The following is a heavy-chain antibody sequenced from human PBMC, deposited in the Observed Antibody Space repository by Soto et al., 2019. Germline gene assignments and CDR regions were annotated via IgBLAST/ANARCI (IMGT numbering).Heavy chain of an antibody. D-gene: IGHD3-22*01. CDR1: GYTCTIYG. J-gene: IGHJ5*02. CDR2: ISAYNGNT. Sequence: ASVKVSCKASGYTCTIYGISCVLQSPLQGLEWMGWISAYNGNTNYAQKLQGRVTMTTDTSTSTAYMELRSLRSDDTAVYYCAVDYYDSSGYFLSLDLWGQGTLVTVSS. V-gene: IGHV1-18*04. CDR3: AVDYYDSSGYFLSLDL.